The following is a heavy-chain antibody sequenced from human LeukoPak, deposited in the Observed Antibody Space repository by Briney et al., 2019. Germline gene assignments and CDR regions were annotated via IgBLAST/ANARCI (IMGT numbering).Heavy chain of an antibody. J-gene: IGHJ3*02. D-gene: IGHD5-24*01. V-gene: IGHV5-51*01. CDR2: INPGDSDT. Sequence: RGESLKISCRGSGYSFTSYWIAWVRQMPGKGLEWMGIINPGDSDTRYSPSFQGQVTISADKSINTAYLQWNNLKAPDTAMYYCARQGLQLKFHAFDIWGQGTMVTVSS. CDR3: ARQGLQLKFHAFDI. CDR1: GYSFTSYW.